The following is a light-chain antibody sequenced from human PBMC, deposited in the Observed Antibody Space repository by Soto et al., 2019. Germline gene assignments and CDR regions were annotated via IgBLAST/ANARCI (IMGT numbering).Light chain of an antibody. Sequence: QSVLTQPPSMSGAPGQRVTISCTGSRSNIGAGYDVHWYQQLPGTAPKLLIFGNNNRPSGVPDRFSGSKSGTSASLAITGLQAEDEADYYCPSYDNRLSGYVFGTGTKVTVL. CDR2: GNN. CDR3: PSYDNRLSGYV. J-gene: IGLJ1*01. V-gene: IGLV1-40*01. CDR1: RSNIGAGYD.